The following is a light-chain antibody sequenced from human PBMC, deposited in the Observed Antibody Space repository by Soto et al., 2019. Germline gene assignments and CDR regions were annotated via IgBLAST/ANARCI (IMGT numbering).Light chain of an antibody. CDR2: DAS. J-gene: IGKJ1*01. CDR3: QQYGSSPVT. V-gene: IGKV3-20*01. CDR1: QRVTSN. Sequence: TQSPATLSLSPGERAILSCRASQRVTSNLAWYQQKPGQAPRLLIYDASNRATGIPDRFSGSGSGTDFTLTISRLEPEDFAVYYCQQYGSSPVTFGQGTKVDIK.